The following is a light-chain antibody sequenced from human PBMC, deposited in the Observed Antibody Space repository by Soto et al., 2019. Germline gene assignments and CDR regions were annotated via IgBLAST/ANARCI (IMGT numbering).Light chain of an antibody. Sequence: DIHMTQSPSSLSASVGDRVTLTCRASQTISTFLNWYQHKPGKAPKLLIFDASNLHSGVPSRFSASGSGTDFTLTISSLQPEDFATYSCQKYNSAPLTFGGGTKVDIK. V-gene: IGKV1-39*01. J-gene: IGKJ4*01. CDR3: QKYNSAPLT. CDR1: QTISTF. CDR2: DAS.